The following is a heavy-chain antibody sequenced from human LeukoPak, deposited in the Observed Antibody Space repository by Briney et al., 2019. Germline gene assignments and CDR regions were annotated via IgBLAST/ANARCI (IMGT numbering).Heavy chain of an antibody. J-gene: IGHJ3*02. V-gene: IGHV3-23*01. Sequence: GGSLRLSCAASGFTFSSYGMSWVRQAPGKGLEWASAISGSGGSTYYADSVKGRFTISRDNSKNTLYLQMNSLRAEDTAVYYCAKDIRSRIAVAGRVAFDIWGQGTMVTVSS. D-gene: IGHD6-19*01. CDR1: GFTFSSYG. CDR3: AKDIRSRIAVAGRVAFDI. CDR2: ISGSGGST.